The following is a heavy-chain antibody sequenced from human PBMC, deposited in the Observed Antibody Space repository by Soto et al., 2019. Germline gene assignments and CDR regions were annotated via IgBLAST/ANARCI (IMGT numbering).Heavy chain of an antibody. CDR2: ISGSGGST. J-gene: IGHJ5*02. V-gene: IGHV3-23*01. D-gene: IGHD5-18*01. CDR1: GFTFSSYS. CDR3: ANDYATEYSYGFYGGNFGRWFDP. Sequence: LRLSCAASGFTFSSYSMNWVRQAPGKGLEWISYISGSGGSTYYADSVKGRFTISRDNSKNTLYLQMNSLRAEDTAVYYCANDYATEYSYGFYGGNFGRWFDPWGQGTLVTV.